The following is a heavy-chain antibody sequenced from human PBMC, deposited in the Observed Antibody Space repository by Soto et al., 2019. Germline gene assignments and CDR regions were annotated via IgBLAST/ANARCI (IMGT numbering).Heavy chain of an antibody. CDR1: DYTFTRYG. CDR2: ISGYNGDT. V-gene: IGHV1-18*01. J-gene: IGHJ6*02. CDR3: AKNGQPPYYYYGLDV. Sequence: ASVKVSCKASDYTFTRYGISWVRQAPGQGLEWMGWISGYNGDTNYAQKFQGRVSMTIDTSTTTAYMELRSLRSDDTAVYYCAKNGQPPYYYYGLDVWGQGTKVTVYS. D-gene: IGHD2-8*01.